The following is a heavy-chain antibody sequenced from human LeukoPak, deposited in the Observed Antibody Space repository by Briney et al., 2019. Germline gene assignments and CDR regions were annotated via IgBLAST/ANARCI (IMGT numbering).Heavy chain of an antibody. V-gene: IGHV3-21*01. CDR2: ISGSSRYK. J-gene: IGHJ4*02. Sequence: GGSLRLSCAASGFTFSISWMNWVRQAPGKGPEWVSSISGSSRYKYYADSVKGRFTISRDNANNSLHLQMNGLRAEDTAVYYCARDFSDTAYFDCWGQGTLVTVSS. CDR1: GFTFSISW. D-gene: IGHD5-18*01. CDR3: ARDFSDTAYFDC.